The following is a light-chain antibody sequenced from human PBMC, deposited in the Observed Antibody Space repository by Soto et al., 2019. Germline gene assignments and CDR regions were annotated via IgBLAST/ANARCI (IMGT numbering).Light chain of an antibody. V-gene: IGLV1-40*01. CDR2: GNS. CDR1: SSNIGADYD. J-gene: IGLJ3*02. CDR3: QSYDSSLSAVV. Sequence: QSVLTQPPSVSGAPGQRVTISCTGSSSNIGADYDVPWYQQLPGTAPKLLIYGNSNRPSGVPDRFSGSKSGTSASLAITGLLAEDEADYYCQSYDSSLSAVVFGGGTKLTVL.